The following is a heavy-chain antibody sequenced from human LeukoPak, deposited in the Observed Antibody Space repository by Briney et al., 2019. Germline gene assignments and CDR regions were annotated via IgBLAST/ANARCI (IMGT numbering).Heavy chain of an antibody. J-gene: IGHJ4*02. V-gene: IGHV4-39*07. CDR3: ARVERYPLYYFDF. CDR2: IYYSGNT. D-gene: IGHD1-1*01. CDR1: GFTFSSYS. Sequence: TGGSLRLSCAASGFTFSSYSMNWVRQPPGKGLEWIGSIYYSGNTYYNPSLKSRVTISVDTSKNQFSLKLSSVTAADTAVYYCARVERYPLYYFDFWGQGTLVTVSS.